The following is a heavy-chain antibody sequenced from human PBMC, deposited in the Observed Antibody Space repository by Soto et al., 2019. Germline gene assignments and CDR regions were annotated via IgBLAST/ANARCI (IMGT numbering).Heavy chain of an antibody. CDR1: GYIFTNFY. CDR3: TRGLASGDY. D-gene: IGHD6-6*01. CDR2: INPNGGST. Sequence: QVQLVQPGAEVKKPGASVKFSCKASGYIFTNFYIHWVRQAPGQGLEWIGIINPNGGSTNYAQNFQGRVTMTRDTSTSTVYMDLSSLRSEDTAVYSCTRGLASGDYWGQGTPITVSS. V-gene: IGHV1-46*03. J-gene: IGHJ4*02.